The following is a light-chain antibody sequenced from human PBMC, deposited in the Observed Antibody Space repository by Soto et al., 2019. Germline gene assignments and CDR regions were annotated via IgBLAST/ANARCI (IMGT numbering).Light chain of an antibody. J-gene: IGKJ1*01. CDR1: QSVSGN. CDR3: QQYNNWSPA. V-gene: IGKV3-15*01. Sequence: EIVMTQSPATLSVSPGERATLSCRASQSVSGNLAWYQQKPGQAPRLLIYGASTRATGIPARFSGSGSGTEFTLTLSSLQSEAFAVYYCQQYNNWSPAFGQGTQVEIK. CDR2: GAS.